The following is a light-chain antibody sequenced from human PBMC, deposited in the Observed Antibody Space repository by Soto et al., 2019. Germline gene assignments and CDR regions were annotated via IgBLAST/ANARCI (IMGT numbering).Light chain of an antibody. J-gene: IGLJ1*01. Sequence: QSALTQPASVSGSPGQSITISCTGTSSDVGGYNYVSWYQQHPGKAPKLMIYEVSNRPSGVSNRFSGSKSGNTASLTISGLQTEDEADYDCSSYTSSSNPFVFGTGTKLTVL. CDR2: EVS. V-gene: IGLV2-14*01. CDR1: SSDVGGYNY. CDR3: SSYTSSSNPFV.